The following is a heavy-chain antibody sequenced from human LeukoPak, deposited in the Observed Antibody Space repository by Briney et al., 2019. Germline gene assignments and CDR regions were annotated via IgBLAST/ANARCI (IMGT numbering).Heavy chain of an antibody. CDR2: ISSSSSYI. V-gene: IGHV3-21*01. CDR1: GFTFSSYS. CDR3: ARVQGIAAAAYEDWYFDL. J-gene: IGHJ2*01. Sequence: PGGSLRLSCAASGFTFSSYSMNWVRQAPGKGLEWVSSISSSSSYIYYADSVKGRFTISRDNAKNSLYLQMNSLRAEDTAVYYCARVQGIAAAAYEDWYFDLWGRGTLVTVSS. D-gene: IGHD6-13*01.